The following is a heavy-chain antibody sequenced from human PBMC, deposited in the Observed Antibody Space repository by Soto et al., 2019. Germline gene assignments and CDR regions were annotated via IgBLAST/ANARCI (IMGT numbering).Heavy chain of an antibody. V-gene: IGHV1-69*13. D-gene: IGHD4-4*01. CDR3: ARDPRLQYYFDY. CDR2: IIPIFGTA. J-gene: IGHJ4*02. CDR1: GGTFSSYA. Sequence: ASVKVSCKASGGTFSSYAISWVRQAPGQGLEWMGGIIPIFGTANYAQKFQGRVTITADESTSTAYMELSSLRSEDTAVYHCARDPRLQYYFDYWGQGTLVTVSS.